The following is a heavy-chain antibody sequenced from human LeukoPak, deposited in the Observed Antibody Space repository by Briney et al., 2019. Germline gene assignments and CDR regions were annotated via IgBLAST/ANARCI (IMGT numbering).Heavy chain of an antibody. CDR1: GFTFSTYW. Sequence: GGSLRLSCAASGFTFSTYWMSWVRQAPGKGLEWVSYISSSGSTVYYEDSVKGRFAISRDNAKNSLYLQMNSLRAEDTAVYYCARVGSGYYYYFDYWGQGTLVTVSS. D-gene: IGHD3-22*01. V-gene: IGHV3-48*04. CDR2: ISSSGSTV. J-gene: IGHJ4*02. CDR3: ARVGSGYYYYFDY.